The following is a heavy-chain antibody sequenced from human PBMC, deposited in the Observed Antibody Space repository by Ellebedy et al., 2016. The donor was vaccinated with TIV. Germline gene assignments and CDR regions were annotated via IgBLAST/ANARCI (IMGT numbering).Heavy chain of an antibody. D-gene: IGHD2-21*02. Sequence: GESLKISCAASGFIFSNYAMNWVRQAPGKGLEWVAGISGSGGSIHYTDSVKGRFTISRDNSQNTLYLQMNDLRVEDAAIYYCAKDREVVVLTTLDHWGQGALVAVSS. CDR2: ISGSGGSI. V-gene: IGHV3-23*01. CDR1: GFIFSNYA. CDR3: AKDREVVVLTTLDH. J-gene: IGHJ4*02.